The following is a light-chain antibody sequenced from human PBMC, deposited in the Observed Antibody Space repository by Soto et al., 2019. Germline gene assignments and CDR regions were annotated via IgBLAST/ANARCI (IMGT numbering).Light chain of an antibody. CDR2: GAS. V-gene: IGKV3-15*01. J-gene: IGKJ1*01. CDR1: QSVSTN. CDR3: QQHNNWPRT. Sequence: EIVMTQSPATLSVSPGERVTLSCRASQSVSTNLAWYQQKPGQAPRLLIYGASTRATGIPAKFDGSGSGTEFTLTISSLQSEDFAVYYCQQHNNWPRTFGQGTKVDIK.